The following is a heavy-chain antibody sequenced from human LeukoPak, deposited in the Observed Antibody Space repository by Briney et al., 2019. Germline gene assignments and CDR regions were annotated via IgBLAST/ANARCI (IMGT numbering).Heavy chain of an antibody. V-gene: IGHV4-59*01. CDR3: AGYSLEEYYFDY. CDR1: GGSISSYY. J-gene: IGHJ4*02. CDR2: IYYTGGT. Sequence: SQTLSLTCTVSGGSISSYYWSWIRQPPGRGLEWIGYIYYTGGTTSNPSLKSRVTISLDTTKNQLSLRPSSVTAADTAVYYCAGYSLEEYYFDYWGQGTLATVSS. D-gene: IGHD6-13*01.